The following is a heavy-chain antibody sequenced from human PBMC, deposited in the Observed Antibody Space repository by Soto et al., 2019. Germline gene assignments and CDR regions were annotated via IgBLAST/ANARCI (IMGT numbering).Heavy chain of an antibody. CDR1: GFTFSSYA. CDR3: ARKAAPNWNYEPDSGLDY. J-gene: IGHJ4*02. Sequence: GGSLRLSCAASGFTFSSYAMHWVRQAPGKGLEWVAVISYDGSNKYYADSVKGRFTISRDNSKNTLYLQMNSLRAEDTAVYYCARKAAPNWNYEPDSGLDYWGQGTLVTVSS. D-gene: IGHD1-7*01. CDR2: ISYDGSNK. V-gene: IGHV3-30-3*01.